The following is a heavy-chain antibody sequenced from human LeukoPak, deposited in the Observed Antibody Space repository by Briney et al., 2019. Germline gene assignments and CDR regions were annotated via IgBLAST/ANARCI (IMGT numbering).Heavy chain of an antibody. CDR2: MNPINGNT. D-gene: IGHD3-10*01. Sequence: ASVKVSRKASGFTPTNYDINWVRQAPGQGLEWMGWMNPINGNTGYARKFQGRVTMTRDTSISTAYMELRSLTSEDTAIYYCVRDGEGVAISVNFWFDPWGQGTLVTVSS. CDR1: GFTPTNYD. J-gene: IGHJ5*02. V-gene: IGHV1-8*01. CDR3: VRDGEGVAISVNFWFDP.